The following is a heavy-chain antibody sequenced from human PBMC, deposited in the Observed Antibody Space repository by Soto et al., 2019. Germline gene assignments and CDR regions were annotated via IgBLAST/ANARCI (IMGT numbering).Heavy chain of an antibody. CDR3: AITVRSTFDY. V-gene: IGHV3-53*04. D-gene: IGHD4-4*01. J-gene: IGHJ4*02. Sequence: AGGSLRLSCAASGFTVSSNYMSWVRQAPGKGLEWVSVIYSGGSTYYADSVKGRFTISRHNSKNTLYLQMNSLRAEDTAVYYCAITVRSTFDYWGQGTLVTVSS. CDR1: GFTVSSNY. CDR2: IYSGGST.